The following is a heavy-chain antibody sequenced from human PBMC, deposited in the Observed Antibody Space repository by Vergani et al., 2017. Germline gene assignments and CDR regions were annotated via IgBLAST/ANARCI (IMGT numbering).Heavy chain of an antibody. CDR3: ARTTTGYCSGGSCSGYFDY. Sequence: QLQLQESGPGLVKPSETLSLTCTVSGGSISSSSYYWGWIRQPPGKGLEWIGSIYYSGSTYYNPSLKSRVTISVDRSKNQFSLKLSSVTAADTAVYYCARTTTGYCSGGSCSGYFDYWGQGTLVTVSS. J-gene: IGHJ4*02. V-gene: IGHV4-39*07. CDR1: GGSISSSSYY. D-gene: IGHD2-15*01. CDR2: IYYSGST.